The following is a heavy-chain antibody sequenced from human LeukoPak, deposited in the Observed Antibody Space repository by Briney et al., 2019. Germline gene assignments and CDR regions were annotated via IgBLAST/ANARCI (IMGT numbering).Heavy chain of an antibody. CDR1: GFSFTDST. V-gene: IGHV3-73*01. Sequence: GGSLRLSCVASGFSFTDSTFYWVRQSSGRGLEWVGRIGTEATDHAATYAAPVKGRFTLSRDDSKSTAYLQMNSLKTEDTAVYYCSRLYSGRTTLDCWGQGTLVTVSS. J-gene: IGHJ4*02. D-gene: IGHD1-26*01. CDR3: SRLYSGRTTLDC. CDR2: IGTEATDHAA.